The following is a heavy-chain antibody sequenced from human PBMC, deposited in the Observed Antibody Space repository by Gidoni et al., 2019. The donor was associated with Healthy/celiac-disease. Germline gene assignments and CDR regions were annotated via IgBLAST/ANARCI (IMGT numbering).Heavy chain of an antibody. CDR2: IYYRGST. D-gene: IGHD4-17*01. V-gene: IGHV4-59*01. CDR1: GGSISSYY. J-gene: IGHJ6*02. Sequence: QVQLPESGPGLVKPSETLSLTCTVSGGSISSYYWSWIRQPPGKGLEWIGYIYYRGSTNYTPALKSRVTISVDTSKNQFSLKLSSVTAADTAVYYCAREGTTPIYYYGMDVWGQGTTVTVSS. CDR3: AREGTTPIYYYGMDV.